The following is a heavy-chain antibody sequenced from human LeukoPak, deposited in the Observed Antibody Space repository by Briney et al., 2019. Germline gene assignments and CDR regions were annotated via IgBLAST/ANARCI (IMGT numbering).Heavy chain of an antibody. CDR2: IYRSGKT. J-gene: IGHJ4*02. CDR3: AGRSQHSGSYYAFFDY. Sequence: PSETLSLTCTVSGYSISSGYHWGWIRQHPGKGLEWIGTIYRSGKTYYNPSLKSRVTISVDTSNNQFSLKLSSVTATDTAVYYCAGRSQHSGSYYAFFDYWGQGTLVTVSS. D-gene: IGHD1-26*01. CDR1: GYSISSGYH. V-gene: IGHV4-38-2*02.